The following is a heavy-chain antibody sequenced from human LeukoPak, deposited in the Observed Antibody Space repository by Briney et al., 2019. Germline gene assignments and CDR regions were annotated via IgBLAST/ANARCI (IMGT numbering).Heavy chain of an antibody. V-gene: IGHV3-23*01. CDR3: AELGITMIGGV. J-gene: IGHJ6*04. CDR2: ISGSGGST. CDR1: GFTFSSYA. D-gene: IGHD3-10*02. Sequence: GGSLRLSCAASGFTFSSYAMSWVRQAPGKGLEWVSAISGSGGSTYYADSVKGRFTISRDNAKNSLYLQMNSLRAEDTAVYYCAELGITMIGGVWGKGTTVTVSS.